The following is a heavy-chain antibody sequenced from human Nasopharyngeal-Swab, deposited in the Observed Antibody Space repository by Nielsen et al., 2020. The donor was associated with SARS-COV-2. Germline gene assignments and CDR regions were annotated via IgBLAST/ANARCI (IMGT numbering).Heavy chain of an antibody. V-gene: IGHV1-2*02. CDR1: GYTFTDYY. Sequence: ASVKVSCKTSGYTFTDYYIHWVRQVPGQGLEWVGCINPYSGDTKYAQKFQDRVTVTRDTSRSTAYIELSRLRSDDTAVYYCARDYYDNYDSDYWGQGTLVTVSS. CDR2: INPYSGDT. D-gene: IGHD3-22*01. J-gene: IGHJ4*02. CDR3: ARDYYDNYDSDY.